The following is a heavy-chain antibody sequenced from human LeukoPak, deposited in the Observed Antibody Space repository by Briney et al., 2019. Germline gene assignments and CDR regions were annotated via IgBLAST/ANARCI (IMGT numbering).Heavy chain of an antibody. Sequence: TGGSLRLSCAASGFIVRSNYKNWVRQAPGKGLERVSVIYSGDSTYYADSLKCRLTISRDNSKNTLFLQMNSLRAEATAEYYCARGDDYGGAWYYFDYWGQGALVTVSS. V-gene: IGHV3-53*01. CDR3: ARGDDYGGAWYYFDY. CDR2: IYSGDST. D-gene: IGHD4-23*01. CDR1: GFIVRSNY. J-gene: IGHJ4*02.